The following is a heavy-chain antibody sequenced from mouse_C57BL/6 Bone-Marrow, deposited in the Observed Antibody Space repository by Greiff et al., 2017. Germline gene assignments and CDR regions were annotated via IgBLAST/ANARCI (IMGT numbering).Heavy chain of an antibody. CDR2: IYPRSGNT. J-gene: IGHJ4*01. Sequence: VQLQQSGAELARPGASVKLSCKASGYTFTSYGISWVKQRIGQGLEWIGEIYPRSGNTYYNEKFKGKATLTADKSSSTAYMELRSLTSEDSAVYFCSQLVYYAMDYWGQGTSVTVSS. D-gene: IGHD4-1*02. CDR3: SQLVYYAMDY. CDR1: GYTFTSYG. V-gene: IGHV1-81*01.